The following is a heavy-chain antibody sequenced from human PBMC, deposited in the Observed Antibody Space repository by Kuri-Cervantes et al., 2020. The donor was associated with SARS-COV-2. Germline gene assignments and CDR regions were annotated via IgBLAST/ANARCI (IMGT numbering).Heavy chain of an antibody. CDR3: AKEGLGHCSTTSCYPDS. V-gene: IGHV3-13*01. Sequence: GGSLRLSCAVSEFSFSSYDMHWVRQATGKGLEWVSGMGNGADTYYIGSVKGRFTISRENAKNSLNLQMNSLTADDTAVYYCAKEGLGHCSTTSCYPDSWGQGTLVTVSS. J-gene: IGHJ5*01. CDR2: MGNGADT. D-gene: IGHD2-2*03. CDR1: EFSFSSYD.